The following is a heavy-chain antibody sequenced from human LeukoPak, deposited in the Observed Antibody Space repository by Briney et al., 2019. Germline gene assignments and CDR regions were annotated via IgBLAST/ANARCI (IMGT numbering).Heavy chain of an antibody. V-gene: IGHV4-61*02. CDR1: GGSISSGSYY. CDR2: IYTSGST. J-gene: IGHJ5*02. D-gene: IGHD5-18*01. Sequence: SETLSLTCTVSGGSISSGSYYWSWIRQPAGKGLEWIGRIYTSGSTNYNPSLKSRVTISVDTSKNQFSLKLTSVTAADTAVYYCARQHVDTALSWGQGTLVIVSS. CDR3: ARQHVDTALS.